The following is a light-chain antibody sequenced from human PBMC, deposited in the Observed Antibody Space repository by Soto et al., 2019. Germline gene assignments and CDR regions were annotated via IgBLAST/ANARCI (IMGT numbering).Light chain of an antibody. CDR3: QQLNSDPLT. CDR2: AAS. CDR1: QGISSY. Sequence: DIQLTQSPSFLSASVGDRVTITCRTSQGISSYLAWYQQKPGKAPKLLIYAASTLQSGVPSRFSGSGSGTEFSLKISSLQPEDFATYYCQQLNSDPLTFGGGTKVEIK. J-gene: IGKJ4*01. V-gene: IGKV1-9*01.